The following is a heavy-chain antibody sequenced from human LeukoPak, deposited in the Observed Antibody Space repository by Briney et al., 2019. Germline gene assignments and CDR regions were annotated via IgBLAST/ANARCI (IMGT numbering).Heavy chain of an antibody. J-gene: IGHJ5*02. CDR2: TYTIGST. D-gene: IGHD3-16*02. Sequence: PSETLSLTCTVPGGSIISYYWSWIRQPAGKGLEWFGRTYTIGSTNYNPSLKSRVTMSVDTSKNQFSLKLSSVTAADTAVYYCARSHMITFGGVIVPSYNWFDPWGQGTLVTVSS. V-gene: IGHV4-4*07. CDR1: GGSIISYY. CDR3: ARSHMITFGGVIVPSYNWFDP.